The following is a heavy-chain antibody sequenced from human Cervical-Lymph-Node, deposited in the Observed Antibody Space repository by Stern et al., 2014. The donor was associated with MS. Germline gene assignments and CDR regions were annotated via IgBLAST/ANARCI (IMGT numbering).Heavy chain of an antibody. CDR2: SFRPVGPA. CDR1: GD. V-gene: IGHV1-69*06. Sequence: QLVESGSDVKKPRSSVRVSCKASGDISWLRQGPGQGLEYMGGSFRPVGPAHHTQRFQGRLTITADKSTNATYMELSSLRSDDTAIYSCATGAGDNWFDPWGQGTLVSVSS. D-gene: IGHD3-10*01. CDR3: ATGAGDNWFDP. J-gene: IGHJ5*02.